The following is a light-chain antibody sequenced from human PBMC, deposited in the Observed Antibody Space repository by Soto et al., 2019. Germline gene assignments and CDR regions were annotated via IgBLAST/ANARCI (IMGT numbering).Light chain of an antibody. CDR2: EVS. J-gene: IGLJ1*01. CDR3: SSYTSSSTQV. V-gene: IGLV2-14*01. CDR1: SXDVGGYNY. Sequence: QSVLTQPASVSGSPGQSITISCTGTSXDVGGYNYVSWYQQHPGKAPKLMIYEVSNRPSGVSNRFSGSKSGNTASLTMSGLQAEDEADYYCSSYTSSSTQVFGTGTKVTVL.